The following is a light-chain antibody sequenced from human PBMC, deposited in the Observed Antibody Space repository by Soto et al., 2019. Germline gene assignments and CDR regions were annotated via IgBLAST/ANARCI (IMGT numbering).Light chain of an antibody. CDR2: EVG. CDR1: SSDVGGYNY. J-gene: IGLJ2*01. CDR3: SSYTSSSTPV. V-gene: IGLV2-14*01. Sequence: QSVLTQPPSASGSPGQSVAISCTGTSSDVGGYNYVSWYQQHPGKAPKLMIYEVGNRPSGVSNRFSGSKSGNTASLTISGLQAEDEADYYCSSYTSSSTPVFGGGTKLTVL.